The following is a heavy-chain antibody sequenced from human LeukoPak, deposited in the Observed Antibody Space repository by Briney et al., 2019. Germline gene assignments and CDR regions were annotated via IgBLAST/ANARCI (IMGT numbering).Heavy chain of an antibody. Sequence: ASVKVSCKAPGYTFTSYDINWVRQATGQGLEWMGWMNPNSGNTGYAQKFQGRVTMTRNTSISTAYMELSSLRSEDTAVYYCARGLNTWDILNYGMDVWGQGTTVTVSS. V-gene: IGHV1-8*01. D-gene: IGHD3-9*01. J-gene: IGHJ6*01. CDR2: MNPNSGNT. CDR1: GYTFTSYD. CDR3: ARGLNTWDILNYGMDV.